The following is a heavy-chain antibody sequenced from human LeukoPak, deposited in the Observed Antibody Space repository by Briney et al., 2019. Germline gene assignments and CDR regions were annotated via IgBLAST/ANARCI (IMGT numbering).Heavy chain of an antibody. V-gene: IGHV3-30-3*01. CDR3: ARDSYGSRSYYGNWFDP. CDR2: ISYDGSNK. D-gene: IGHD3-10*01. J-gene: IGHJ5*02. CDR1: GFTFSSYA. Sequence: GGSLRLSCAASGFTFSSYAMHWVRQAPGKGLEWVAVISYDGSNKYYADSVKGRFTISRDNSKNTLYLQMNSLRAEDTAVYYCARDSYGSRSYYGNWFDPWGQGTLVTVSS.